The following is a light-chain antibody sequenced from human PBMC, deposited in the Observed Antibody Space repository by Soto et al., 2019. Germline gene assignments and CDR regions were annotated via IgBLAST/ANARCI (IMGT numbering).Light chain of an antibody. Sequence: EIVLTQSPATLSLFPGERATLSCRASQSVSSYLAWYQQKPGQAPRLLIYDASNRATGIPARFSGSGSGTDFTLPISSLEPEDFAVYYCQQRTNGYTFGQGTKLEIK. CDR1: QSVSSY. V-gene: IGKV3-11*01. CDR3: QQRTNGYT. CDR2: DAS. J-gene: IGKJ2*01.